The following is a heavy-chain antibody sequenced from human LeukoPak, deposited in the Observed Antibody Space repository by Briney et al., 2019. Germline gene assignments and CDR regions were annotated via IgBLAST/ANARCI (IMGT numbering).Heavy chain of an antibody. CDR1: GGSISSSSYY. J-gene: IGHJ4*02. CDR2: IYYSGST. Sequence: SETLSLTCTVSGGSISSSSYYWGWIRQPPGKGLEWIGSIYYSGSTYYNPSLKSRVTISVDTSKNQFSLKLSSVTAADTAVYYCARDVRRGYYYDRWGQGTLVTVSS. V-gene: IGHV4-39*07. D-gene: IGHD3-22*01. CDR3: ARDVRRGYYYDR.